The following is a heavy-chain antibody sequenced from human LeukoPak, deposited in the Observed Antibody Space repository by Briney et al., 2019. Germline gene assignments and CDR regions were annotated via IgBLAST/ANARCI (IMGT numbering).Heavy chain of an antibody. J-gene: IGHJ4*02. CDR3: ASGGEYSSSSGYGHDY. CDR1: GFTVSNNY. Sequence: GGSLRLSCAASGFTVSNNYMNWVRQAPGKGLECVSVIYSGGDTYYADSVKGRFTISRDNSKNTLYLQMNSLRAEDTAVYYCASGGEYSSSSGYGHDYWGRGTLVTVSS. CDR2: IYSGGDT. D-gene: IGHD6-6*01. V-gene: IGHV3-66*01.